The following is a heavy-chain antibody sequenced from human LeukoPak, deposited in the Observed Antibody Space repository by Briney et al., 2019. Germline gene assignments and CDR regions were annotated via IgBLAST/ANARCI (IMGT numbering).Heavy chain of an antibody. CDR1: GYIFTNFG. D-gene: IGHD3-22*01. CDR3: ASSSGYYFLDAFDI. CDR2: IIPIFGTA. J-gene: IGHJ3*02. Sequence: GASVKVSCKASGYIFTNFGISWVRQAPGQGLEWMGGIIPIFGTANYAQKFQGRVTITADESTSTAYMELSSLRSEDTAVYYCASSSGYYFLDAFDIWGQGTMVTVSS. V-gene: IGHV1-69*13.